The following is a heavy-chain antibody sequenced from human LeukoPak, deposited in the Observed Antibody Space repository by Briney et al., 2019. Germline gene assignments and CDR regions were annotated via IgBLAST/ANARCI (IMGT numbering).Heavy chain of an antibody. J-gene: IGHJ3*02. CDR2: IIPIFGKA. CDR1: GGTFSTYA. Sequence: SVKVSCKASGGTFSTYAVSWVRQAPGQGLEWMGGIIPIFGKADYAQKFQDRVTITADESTSTAYMELSSLRSDDTAVYYCARESAVGNAFDIWGQGTMVTVSS. V-gene: IGHV1-69*13. CDR3: ARESAVGNAFDI. D-gene: IGHD1-26*01.